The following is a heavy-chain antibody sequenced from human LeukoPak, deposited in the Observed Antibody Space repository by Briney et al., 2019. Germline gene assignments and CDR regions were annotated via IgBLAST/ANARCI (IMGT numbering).Heavy chain of an antibody. V-gene: IGHV3-64D*06. CDR3: VSPVFINF. CDR2: IGSDGDGT. Sequence: GGSLRLSCSASGFTFSDYAMHWVRQAPGKGLEHVSTIGSDGDGTYYADSVKDRFIISRDNSKNAVYLQMSSLRPEDTAVYYCVSPVFINFWGQGTLVTVSS. D-gene: IGHD1-14*01. CDR1: GFTFSDYA. J-gene: IGHJ4*01.